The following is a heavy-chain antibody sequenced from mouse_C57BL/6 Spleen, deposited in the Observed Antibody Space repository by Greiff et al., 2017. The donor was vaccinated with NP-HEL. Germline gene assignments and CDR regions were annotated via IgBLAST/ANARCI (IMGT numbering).Heavy chain of an antibody. D-gene: IGHD1-1*01. Sequence: EVQLQQSGPELVKPGDSVKISCKASGYSFTGYFMNWVMQSHGKSLEWIGRINPYNGDTFYNQKFKGKATLTVDKSSSTAHMELRSLTSEDSAVYYCARVGYGSSSHWYFDVWGTGTTVTVSA. J-gene: IGHJ1*03. CDR3: ARVGYGSSSHWYFDV. CDR1: GYSFTGYF. CDR2: INPYNGDT. V-gene: IGHV1-20*01.